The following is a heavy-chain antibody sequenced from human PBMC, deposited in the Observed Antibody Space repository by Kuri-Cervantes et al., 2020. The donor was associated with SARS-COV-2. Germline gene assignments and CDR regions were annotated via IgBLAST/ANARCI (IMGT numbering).Heavy chain of an antibody. D-gene: IGHD6-19*01. CDR2: INPNSGGT. CDR3: ARVGYSSGWSYNFDY. J-gene: IGHJ4*02. V-gene: IGHV1-2*02. CDR1: GYTFTGYY. Sequence: ASVKVSCKASGYTFTGYYMHWVRQAPGQGLEWMGWINPNSGGTNYAQKFQGRVTMTRDTSISTAYMELSRLRSDDTAVYYCARVGYSSGWSYNFDYWGQGTLVTVSS.